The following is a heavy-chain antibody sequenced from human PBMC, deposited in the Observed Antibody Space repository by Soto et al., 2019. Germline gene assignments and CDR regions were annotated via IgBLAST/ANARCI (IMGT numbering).Heavy chain of an antibody. CDR3: ASRDPGTSVDY. CDR1: GGSFTSNNW. D-gene: IGHD1-7*01. CDR2: IYRTGST. V-gene: IGHV4-4*02. Sequence: QVQLQESGPGLVKPSGTLSLTCAVSGGSFTSNNWWTWVRQPPGQGLEWIGEIYRTGSTNYNPSLKSRVTISLDKSENQFALKVTSLTAADTAVYYCASRDPGTSVDYWGQGTLVPVSS. J-gene: IGHJ4*02.